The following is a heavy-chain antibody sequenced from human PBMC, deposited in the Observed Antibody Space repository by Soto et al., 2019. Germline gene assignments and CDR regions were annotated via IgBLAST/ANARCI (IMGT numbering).Heavy chain of an antibody. CDR1: GYTFTSYY. J-gene: IGHJ4*02. Sequence: GASVKVSCKASGYTFTSYYMHWVRQAPGQGLEWMGIINPSGGSTSYAQKFQGRVTMTRDTSTSTVYMELSSLRSEDTAVYYCARARWGVAGPDTTDYWGQGTLVTVSS. D-gene: IGHD6-19*01. CDR2: INPSGGST. CDR3: ARARWGVAGPDTTDY. V-gene: IGHV1-46*01.